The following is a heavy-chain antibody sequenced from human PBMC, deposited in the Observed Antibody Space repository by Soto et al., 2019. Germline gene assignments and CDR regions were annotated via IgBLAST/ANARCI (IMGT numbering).Heavy chain of an antibody. CDR1: GGSISSCY. D-gene: IGHD3-10*01. CDR2: IYYSGST. V-gene: IGHV4-59*08. CDR3: AREVDYYGSGSYSDDALDI. J-gene: IGHJ3*02. Sequence: QVQLQESGPGLVKPSETLSLTCAVSGGSISSCYWSWIRQPPGKGLEWIGYIYYSGSTNYNPSLKSRVTISVDTSKNQFSLKLSSVTAADTAVYYCAREVDYYGSGSYSDDALDIWGQGAMVTVSS.